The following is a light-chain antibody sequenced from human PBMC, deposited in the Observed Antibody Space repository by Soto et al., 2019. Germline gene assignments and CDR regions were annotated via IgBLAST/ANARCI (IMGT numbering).Light chain of an antibody. Sequence: EVVMTQSPATLSVSPGEGATLSCRASQGIGDTLAWYQHKPGQTPRLLIYGTSSRATGIPDRFSGSGSGTDFTLTISRLEPEDFAVYCCQQYGNSPITFGQGTRLEIK. CDR2: GTS. CDR1: QGIGDT. J-gene: IGKJ5*01. V-gene: IGKV3-20*01. CDR3: QQYGNSPIT.